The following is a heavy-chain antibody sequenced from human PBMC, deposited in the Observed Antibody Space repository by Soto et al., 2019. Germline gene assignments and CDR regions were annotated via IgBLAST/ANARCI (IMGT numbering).Heavy chain of an antibody. CDR3: ARVLRYFDWLLDDY. CDR2: ISAYNGNT. V-gene: IGHV1-18*04. D-gene: IGHD3-9*01. J-gene: IGHJ4*02. Sequence: ASVKVSCKASGCTFTSYGISWVRQAPGQGLEWMGWISAYNGNTNYAQKLQGRVTMTTDTSTSTAYMELRSPRSDDTAVYYCARVLRYFDWLLDDYWGQGTLVTVSS. CDR1: GCTFTSYG.